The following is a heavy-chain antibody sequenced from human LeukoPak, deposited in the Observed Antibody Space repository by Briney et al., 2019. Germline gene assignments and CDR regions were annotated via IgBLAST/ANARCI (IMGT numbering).Heavy chain of an antibody. CDR1: GASISNYY. V-gene: IGHV4-59*08. CDR3: ARSGSYGGHFDN. CDR2: IYYSGTT. J-gene: IGHJ4*02. D-gene: IGHD1-26*01. Sequence: SETLSLTCTVSGASISNYYCNWIRQSPGKGLEWIGYIYYSGTTNYNPSLKSRVTISVDTSKNQFSLKLTSVTAADTAVYYCARSGSYGGHFDNWGQGTLVTVSS.